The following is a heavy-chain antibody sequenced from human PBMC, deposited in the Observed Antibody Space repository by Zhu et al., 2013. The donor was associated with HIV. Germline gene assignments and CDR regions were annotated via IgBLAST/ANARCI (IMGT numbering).Heavy chain of an antibody. J-gene: IGHJ1*01. CDR3: VRDKIMTNFGDFIRRRYLQH. Sequence: QVTLLQSGTEVRKTGASVTISCKTSGYTFENYFIHWVRHSPRQGLEFLGTISPPSHRPTYAEFLKGRLTLTSDTSTATVSMGLTNLTSDDAAVYYCVRDKIMTNFGDFIRRRYLQHWGQGT. V-gene: IGHV1-46*02. CDR1: GYTFENYF. D-gene: IGHD3-3*01. CDR2: ISPPSHRP.